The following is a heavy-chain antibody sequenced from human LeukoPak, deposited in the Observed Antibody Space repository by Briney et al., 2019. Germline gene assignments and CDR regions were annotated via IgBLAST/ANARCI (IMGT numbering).Heavy chain of an antibody. CDR1: GGSISSYY. Sequence: PSETLSLTCTVSGGSISSYYWSWIRQPSGKGLEWIGYIYYSGTTDYNPSLKSRVTISVDTSNNQFSLKVSSVTAADTAVYYCARSSGAYRSFDYWGQGTLVPVSS. V-gene: IGHV4-59*01. CDR3: ARSSGAYRSFDY. CDR2: IYYSGTT. D-gene: IGHD1-26*01. J-gene: IGHJ4*02.